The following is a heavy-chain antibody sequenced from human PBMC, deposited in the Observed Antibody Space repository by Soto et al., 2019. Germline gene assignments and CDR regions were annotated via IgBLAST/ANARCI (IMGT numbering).Heavy chain of an antibody. CDR1: GFRFSDVS. V-gene: IGHV3-73*01. D-gene: IGHD3-16*01. CDR2: IRDKDYSYAT. J-gene: IGHJ4*02. Sequence: GGSLRLSCVGSGFRFSDVSMHWVRQASGKGLEWVGRIRDKDYSYATAYGASVKGRFTISGDDSKNTVYLQMDSLKTDDTATYYCSGGEDYWGQGVLVTVSS. CDR3: SGGEDY.